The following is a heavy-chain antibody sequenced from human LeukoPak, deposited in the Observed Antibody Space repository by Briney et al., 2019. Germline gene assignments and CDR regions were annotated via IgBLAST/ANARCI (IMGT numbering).Heavy chain of an antibody. D-gene: IGHD1-26*01. CDR2: IIPIFGTA. Sequence: SVKVSCKASGGTFSSYAISWVRQAPGQGLEWMGGIIPIFGTANYAQKFQGRVTITAGESTSTAYMELSSLRSEDTAVYYCAREGGGSYGFDYWGQGTLVTVSS. CDR3: AREGGGSYGFDY. CDR1: GGTFSSYA. V-gene: IGHV1-69*13. J-gene: IGHJ4*02.